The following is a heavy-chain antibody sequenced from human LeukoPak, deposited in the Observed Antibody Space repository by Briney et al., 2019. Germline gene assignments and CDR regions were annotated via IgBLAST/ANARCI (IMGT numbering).Heavy chain of an antibody. J-gene: IGHJ3*02. CDR2: TCFRSKWYN. D-gene: IGHD1-26*01. V-gene: IGHV6-1*01. CDR1: GDSVSSNTVA. CDR3: ARGGASPGRNTFDI. Sequence: PSQTLSLTCAISGDSVSSNTVAWNWIRQSPSRGLEWLVRTCFRSKWYNDYALSVKSRITIDPDTSKNQFSLHLNSVTPEDTAVYFCARGGASPGRNTFDIWGQGTMVTVSS.